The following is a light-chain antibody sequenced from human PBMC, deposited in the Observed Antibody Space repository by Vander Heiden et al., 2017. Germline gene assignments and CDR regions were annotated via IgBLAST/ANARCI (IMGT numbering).Light chain of an antibody. Sequence: DIQMTQSPSSLSPSVGDRVTITCRASQGISNHLAWYQQKPGKDPKLLIYSASTWQSGVPSRFSGSGSGTDFTLTISSLQPEDVATYYCQNYNTAPWTFGQGTKVEMK. CDR3: QNYNTAPWT. CDR2: SAS. CDR1: QGISNH. V-gene: IGKV1-27*01. J-gene: IGKJ1*01.